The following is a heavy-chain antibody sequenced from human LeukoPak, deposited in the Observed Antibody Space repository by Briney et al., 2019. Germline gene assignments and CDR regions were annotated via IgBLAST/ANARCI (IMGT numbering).Heavy chain of an antibody. Sequence: GASVKVSCKASGYTFTSYGISWVRQAPGQGLEWMGWISAYNGNTNYAQKLQGRVTMTTDTSTSTVYMELSSLRSEDTAVYYCAIPLGYSSKPPFDSWGLGTLVTVSS. CDR3: AIPLGYSSKPPFDS. CDR1: GYTFTSYG. J-gene: IGHJ4*02. CDR2: ISAYNGNT. D-gene: IGHD6-13*01. V-gene: IGHV1-18*01.